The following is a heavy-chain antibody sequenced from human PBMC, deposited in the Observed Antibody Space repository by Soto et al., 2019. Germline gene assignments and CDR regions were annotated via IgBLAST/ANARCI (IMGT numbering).Heavy chain of an antibody. CDR1: GYTFTSYG. Sequence: ASVKVSCKASGYTFTSYGISWVRQAPGQGLEWMGWISAYNGNTNYAQKLQGRVTMTTDTSTSTAYMELRSLRSDDTAVYYCAREADYYDSSGYPLDWFDPWGQGTLVTSPQ. V-gene: IGHV1-18*01. J-gene: IGHJ5*02. CDR2: ISAYNGNT. D-gene: IGHD3-22*01. CDR3: AREADYYDSSGYPLDWFDP.